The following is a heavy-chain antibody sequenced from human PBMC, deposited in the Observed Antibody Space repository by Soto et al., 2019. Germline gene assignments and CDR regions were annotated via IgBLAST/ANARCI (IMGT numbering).Heavy chain of an antibody. Sequence: SETLSLTCTVSGGSISSYYWSWIRQPPGKGLEWIGYIYYSGSTNYNPSLKSRVTISVDTSKNQFSLKLGSVTAADTAVYYCARLYSSGWHAFDIWGQGTMVTVSS. CDR3: ARLYSSGWHAFDI. CDR1: GGSISSYY. CDR2: IYYSGST. J-gene: IGHJ3*02. D-gene: IGHD6-19*01. V-gene: IGHV4-59*08.